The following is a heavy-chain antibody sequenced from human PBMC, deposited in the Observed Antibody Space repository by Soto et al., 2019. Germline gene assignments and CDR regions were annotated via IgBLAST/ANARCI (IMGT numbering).Heavy chain of an antibody. V-gene: IGHV3-11*06. J-gene: IGHJ6*02. D-gene: IGHD1-1*01. CDR1: GFTFSNYD. CDR2: ISTRSTYT. CDR3: ARDLAWKRGKVGRYYYGMDV. Sequence: GGSLRLSCAASGFTFSNYDMSWVRQAPGKGLEWISYISTRSTYTNYADSVKGRFTISRDNTKNSLYLQMDSLRVEDTAVYYCARDLAWKRGKVGRYYYGMDVWGQGTTVTVSS.